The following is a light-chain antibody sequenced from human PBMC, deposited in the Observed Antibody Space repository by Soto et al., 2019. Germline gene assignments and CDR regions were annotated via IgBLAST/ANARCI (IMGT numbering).Light chain of an antibody. Sequence: EIVLTQSPGTLSLSPGERATLSCGASQSVTSNYLAWYQQKPGQAPRLLIFGASIRVTGIPDRFIGSGSGTDFTLTISRLEPEDFVVYYCQQYGSSPITFGQGTRLEIK. CDR3: QQYGSSPIT. J-gene: IGKJ5*01. V-gene: IGKV3-20*01. CDR1: QSVTSNY. CDR2: GAS.